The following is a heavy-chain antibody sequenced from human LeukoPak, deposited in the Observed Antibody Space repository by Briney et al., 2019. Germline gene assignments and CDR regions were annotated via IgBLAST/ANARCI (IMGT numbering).Heavy chain of an antibody. CDR3: ARYCSSTKLYGWFHP. Sequence: PSETLCLTCTVSGGSISSCDYYWSWIRQPPGKGLEWIGYIYYSGSTYYNPSLKSRVTISVDTSKNQFSLKLSSVTAADTAVYYCARYCSSTKLYGWFHPWGHGILVCVSS. J-gene: IGHJ5*02. CDR2: IYYSGST. CDR1: GGSISSCDYY. D-gene: IGHD2-2*01. V-gene: IGHV4-30-4*01.